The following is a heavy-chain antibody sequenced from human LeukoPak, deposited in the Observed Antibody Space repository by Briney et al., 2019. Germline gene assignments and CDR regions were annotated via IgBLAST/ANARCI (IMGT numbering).Heavy chain of an antibody. D-gene: IGHD2-15*01. CDR3: ARIYCSGGSCYPYVAFDI. CDR1: GYTFTNYD. V-gene: IGHV1-18*01. J-gene: IGHJ3*02. CDR2: ISAYNGNT. Sequence: ASVKVSCKASGYTFTNYDISWVRQAPGQGLEWMGWISAYNGNTNYAQKLQGRVTMTTDTSTSTAYMELRSLRSDDTAVYYCARIYCSGGSCYPYVAFDIWGQGTMVTVSS.